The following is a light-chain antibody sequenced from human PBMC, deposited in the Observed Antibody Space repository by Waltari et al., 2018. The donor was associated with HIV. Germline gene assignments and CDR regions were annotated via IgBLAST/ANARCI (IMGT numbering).Light chain of an antibody. J-gene: IGLJ3*02. Sequence: QSVMTQPPSASGTPGQRVTISCSGSSSNLGSNPVNWYQQLPGTAPKLLIYSNNQRPSGVPDRFSGSKSGTSASLAISGLQSEDEADYYCAAWDDSLNGLVFGGGTKLTVL. CDR2: SNN. CDR3: AAWDDSLNGLV. V-gene: IGLV1-44*01. CDR1: SSNLGSNP.